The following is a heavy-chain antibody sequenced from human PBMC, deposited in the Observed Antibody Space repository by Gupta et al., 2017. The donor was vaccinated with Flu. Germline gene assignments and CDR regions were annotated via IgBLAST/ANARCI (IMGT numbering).Heavy chain of an antibody. D-gene: IGHD3-10*01. V-gene: IGHV3-23*01. CDR3: TPSTPGSVTY. Sequence: GLEWVSAISASGISTYYADSVKGRFTISRDNSKNTVFLQLNSLRAEDTAVYYCTPSTPGSVTYWGQGTLVTVSS. CDR2: ISASGIST. J-gene: IGHJ4*02.